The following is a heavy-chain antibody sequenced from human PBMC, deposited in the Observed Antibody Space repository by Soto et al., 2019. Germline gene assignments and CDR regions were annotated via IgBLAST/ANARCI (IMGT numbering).Heavy chain of an antibody. V-gene: IGHV4-30-2*01. CDR3: ARAGGLGAVAADY. Sequence: QLQLQESGSGLVKPSQTLSLTCAVSGGSISSGGYSWSWIRQPPGKGLEWIGYIYHSGSTYYNPSLQSRVTISVDRSTNQFSLKLSSVTAADTAVYYCARAGGLGAVAADYWGQGTLVTVSS. J-gene: IGHJ4*02. CDR1: GGSISSGGYS. CDR2: IYHSGST. D-gene: IGHD6-19*01.